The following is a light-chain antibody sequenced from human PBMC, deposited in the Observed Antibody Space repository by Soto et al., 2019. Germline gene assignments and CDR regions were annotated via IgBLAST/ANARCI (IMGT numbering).Light chain of an antibody. CDR1: QSISDT. V-gene: IGKV3-15*01. CDR2: GAS. CDR3: QQYNNWPWT. J-gene: IGKJ1*01. Sequence: EIVMRQSPATLSVSPGGRATLSCRASQSISDTLAWYQQKPGQAPRLLIHGASTRATGFPGRFSGSGSGTDFTLTISSLQSEDFAVYYCQQYNNWPWTFGQGTKVDI.